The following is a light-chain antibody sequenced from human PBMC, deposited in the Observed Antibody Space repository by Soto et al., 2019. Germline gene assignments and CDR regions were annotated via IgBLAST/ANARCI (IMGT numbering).Light chain of an antibody. CDR3: AAWDDSLKRV. V-gene: IGLV1-44*01. CDR1: SSNIGSNT. CDR2: SNN. J-gene: IGLJ3*02. Sequence: QPVLTQPPSASGTPGQRVTISCSGSSSNIGSNTVNWYQQLPGTAPKLLIYSNNQRPSGVPDRFSGSKSGTSASLAISGLQSGDEADYYCAAWDDSLKRVFGGGTKLTVL.